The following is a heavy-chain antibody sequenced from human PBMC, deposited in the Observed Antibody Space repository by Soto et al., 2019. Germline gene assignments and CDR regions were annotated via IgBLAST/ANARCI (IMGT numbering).Heavy chain of an antibody. J-gene: IGHJ6*02. D-gene: IGHD2-15*01. Sequence: PGGSLRLSCAASGFTFSSYGMHWVRQAPGKGLEWVAVISYDGSNKYYADSVKGLFTISRDNSKNTLYLQMNSLRAEDTAVYYYAKVSGDILVVVAEDGMDVWGQGTTVTVSS. CDR3: AKVSGDILVVVAEDGMDV. CDR1: GFTFSSYG. V-gene: IGHV3-30*18. CDR2: ISYDGSNK.